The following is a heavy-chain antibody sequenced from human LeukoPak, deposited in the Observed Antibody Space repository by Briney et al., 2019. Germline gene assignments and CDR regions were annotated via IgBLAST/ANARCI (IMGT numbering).Heavy chain of an antibody. D-gene: IGHD3-10*02. J-gene: IGHJ6*04. CDR2: IEYDGSTQ. V-gene: IGHV3-30*02. CDR1: GFNLKTYG. Sequence: PGGSLRLSCAASGFNLKTYGMHWVRQAPGKGLEWVSFIEYDGSTQTNADSVKGRFTISRDNSKNTLFLQMNSLRAEDTAVYYCAELGITMIGGVWGKGTTVTISS. CDR3: AELGITMIGGV.